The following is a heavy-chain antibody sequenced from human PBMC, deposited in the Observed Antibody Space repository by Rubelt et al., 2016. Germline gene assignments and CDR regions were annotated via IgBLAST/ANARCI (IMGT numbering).Heavy chain of an antibody. V-gene: IGHV4-59*01. CDR1: GGSISSYS. CDR3: ARVTPYHTYCSGGMCHLDS. J-gene: IGHJ4*02. CDR2: FYSGST. D-gene: IGHD2-15*01. Sequence: QVQLQESGPGLVKPSETLSLNCTVSGGSISSYSWSWIRQPPGKGLEWIGFFYSGSTNYKPSLKSRVTISVATSKNLFSLNLRSVTAADTAVYYCARVTPYHTYCSGGMCHLDSWGPGTLVTVSS.